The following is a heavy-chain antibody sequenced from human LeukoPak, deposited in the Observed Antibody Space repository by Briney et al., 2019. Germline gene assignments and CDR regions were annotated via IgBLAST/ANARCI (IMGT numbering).Heavy chain of an antibody. CDR3: ARVGPSYYYYYMDA. Sequence: PGGSLRLSCSASGFTFSSSWMTWVRQAPGKGLEWVANIKQDGSEQYTADSLKGRFTIFRDNDKKLVFLQMNSLRVDDTAVYYCARVGPSYYYYYMDAWGNGTTVIVSS. V-gene: IGHV3-7*01. CDR2: IKQDGSEQ. CDR1: GFTFSSSW. J-gene: IGHJ6*03.